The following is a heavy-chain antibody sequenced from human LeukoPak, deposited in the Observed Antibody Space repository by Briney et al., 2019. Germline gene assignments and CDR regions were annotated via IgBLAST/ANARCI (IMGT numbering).Heavy chain of an antibody. CDR3: ARDEYSSSSFDY. D-gene: IGHD6-6*01. CDR1: GGSISSYY. Sequence: SETLSLTCTVSGGSISSYYWSWIRQPAGKGLEWIGRIYTSGSTNYNPSLKSRVTMSVDTSKNQFSLKLSSVTAADTAMYYCARDEYSSSSFDYWGQGTLVTVSS. J-gene: IGHJ4*02. CDR2: IYTSGST. V-gene: IGHV4-4*07.